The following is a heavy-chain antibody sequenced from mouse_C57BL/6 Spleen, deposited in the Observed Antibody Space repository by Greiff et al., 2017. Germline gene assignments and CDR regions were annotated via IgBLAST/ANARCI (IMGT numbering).Heavy chain of an antibody. CDR2: ISYDGSN. Sequence: EVQLVESGPGLVKPSQSLSLTCSVTGYSITSGYYWNWIRQFPGNKLEWMGYISYDGSNNYNPSLKNRISITRDTSTNQFFLKLNSVTTEDTATYYCARGIWLVPYWYFDVWGTGTTVTVSS. V-gene: IGHV3-6*01. CDR1: GYSITSGYY. CDR3: ARGIWLVPYWYFDV. D-gene: IGHD2-3*01. J-gene: IGHJ1*03.